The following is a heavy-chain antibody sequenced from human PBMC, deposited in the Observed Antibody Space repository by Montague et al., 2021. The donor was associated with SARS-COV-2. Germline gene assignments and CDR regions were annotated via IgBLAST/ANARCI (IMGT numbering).Heavy chain of an antibody. Sequence: SETLSLTCTVSGYSISSGYYWGWIRQPPGKGLEWIGSIYHSGSTYYSPSLKSRVTISVDTSKNQFSLKLSSVTAADTAVYYCARERRYCSGGSCYSGWFDPWGQGTLVTVSS. CDR1: GYSISSGYY. CDR3: ARERRYCSGGSCYSGWFDP. D-gene: IGHD2-15*01. V-gene: IGHV4-38-2*02. J-gene: IGHJ5*02. CDR2: IYHSGST.